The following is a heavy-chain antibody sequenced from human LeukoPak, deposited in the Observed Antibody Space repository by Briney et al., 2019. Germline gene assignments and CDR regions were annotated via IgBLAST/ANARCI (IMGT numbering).Heavy chain of an antibody. CDR2: IYTSGST. Sequence: SETLSLTCTVAGGSISSYYWSWIRQPAGKGREWIGRIYTSGSTNYNPSLKSRVTMSVDTSKNQFSLKLSSVTAADTAVYYCARVGGPTTQVTYYMDVWGKGTTVTISS. CDR1: GGSISSYY. D-gene: IGHD1-26*01. CDR3: ARVGGPTTQVTYYMDV. J-gene: IGHJ6*03. V-gene: IGHV4-4*07.